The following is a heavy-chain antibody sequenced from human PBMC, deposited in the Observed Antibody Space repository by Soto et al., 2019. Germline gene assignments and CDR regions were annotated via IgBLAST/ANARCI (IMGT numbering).Heavy chain of an antibody. CDR2: INHSGST. Sequence: SETLSLTCAVYGGSFSGYYWSWIRQPPGKGLEWIGEINHSGSTNYNPSLKSRVTISVATSKNQFSLKLSSVTAADTAVYYCARGRSVWGSPIFGVVNGNRFDPGGQGTLVTVSS. V-gene: IGHV4-34*01. D-gene: IGHD3-3*01. CDR1: GGSFSGYY. J-gene: IGHJ5*02. CDR3: ARGRSVWGSPIFGVVNGNRFDP.